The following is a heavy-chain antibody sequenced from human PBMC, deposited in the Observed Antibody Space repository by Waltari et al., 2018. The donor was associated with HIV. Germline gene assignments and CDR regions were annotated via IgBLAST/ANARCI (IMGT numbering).Heavy chain of an antibody. Sequence: EVQLVESGGGLVQPGGSLRLSGAASELTGSNNYMNWARQAPGKGLEWVLVISSVGRTSDADTWKGRFTTSRDNSKTTLYFEMNSLRPEDTAVYYCAMRRESPYDTAGYYTNYYYGMDVWGQGTTVTVSS. CDR1: ELTGSNNY. V-gene: IGHV3-66*02. CDR3: AMRRESPYDTAGYYTNYYYGMDV. D-gene: IGHD3-22*01. CDR2: ISSVGRT. J-gene: IGHJ6*02.